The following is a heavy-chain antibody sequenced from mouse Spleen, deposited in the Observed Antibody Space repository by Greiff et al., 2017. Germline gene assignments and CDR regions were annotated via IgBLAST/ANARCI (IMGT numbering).Heavy chain of an antibody. D-gene: IGHD1-1*02. CDR2: ISYSGST. V-gene: IGHV3-2*02. J-gene: IGHJ4*01. CDR1: GYSITSDYA. Sequence: EVQLQQSGPGLVKPSQSLSLTCTVTGYSITSDYAWNWIRQFPGNKLEWMGYISYSGSTSYNPSLKSRISITRDTSKNQFFLQLNSVTTEDTATYYCARGGGPMDYWGQGTSVTVSS. CDR3: ARGGGPMDY.